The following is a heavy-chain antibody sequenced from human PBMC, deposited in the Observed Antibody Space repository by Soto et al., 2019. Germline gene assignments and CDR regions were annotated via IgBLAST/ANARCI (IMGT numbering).Heavy chain of an antibody. V-gene: IGHV1-18*01. CDR3: ARDIFRYFDWPEEWFDP. D-gene: IGHD3-9*01. J-gene: IGHJ5*02. CDR2: ISAYNGNT. Sequence: ASVKVSCKASGYTFTSYGISWVRQAPGQGIEWMGWISAYNGNTNYAQKFQGRVTMTTDTSTSTAYMELRSLRSDDTAVYYCARDIFRYFDWPEEWFDPWGQGTLVTVSS. CDR1: GYTFTSYG.